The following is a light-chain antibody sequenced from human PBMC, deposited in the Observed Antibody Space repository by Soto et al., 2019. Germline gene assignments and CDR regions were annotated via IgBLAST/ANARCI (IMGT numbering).Light chain of an antibody. CDR2: KAS. CDR1: QRISSW. Sequence: DIQMTQSPSTLSASVGDRVTITCRASQRISSWLAWYQQKPGKAPKLLIYKASSLESGVPSRFSGSGSGKEFTLTISSLQPDDFATYYCQKYNSYPWTFGQGTKVEIK. CDR3: QKYNSYPWT. J-gene: IGKJ1*01. V-gene: IGKV1-5*03.